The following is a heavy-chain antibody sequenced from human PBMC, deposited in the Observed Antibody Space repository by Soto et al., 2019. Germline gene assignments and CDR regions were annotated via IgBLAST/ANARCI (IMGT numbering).Heavy chain of an antibody. D-gene: IGHD2-8*01. CDR1: GFIFASYA. J-gene: IGHJ3*01. CDR3: AKNGPAYADAFDS. Sequence: GGSLRLSCSASGFIFASYAMSWVRQAPGKGLEWVSVISGSAGTTDYAGSVTGRFTIPRDNSKNTLYLHMNSLKGEDTAVYYCAKNGPAYADAFDSWGQGTMVTVSS. V-gene: IGHV3-23*01. CDR2: ISGSAGTT.